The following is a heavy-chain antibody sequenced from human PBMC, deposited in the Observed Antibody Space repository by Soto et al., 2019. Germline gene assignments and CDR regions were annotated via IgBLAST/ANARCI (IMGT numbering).Heavy chain of an antibody. J-gene: IGHJ4*02. CDR2: INHSGST. CDR1: GGSFSGYY. Sequence: PSETLSLTCAVYGGSFSGYYWSWIRQPPGKGLEWIGEINHSGSTNYNPSLKSRVTISVDTSKNQFSLKLSSVTAADTAVYYCARSVVVTAQRRVGAYFDYWGQGTLVTVSS. V-gene: IGHV4-34*01. CDR3: ARSVVVTAQRRVGAYFDY. D-gene: IGHD2-21*02.